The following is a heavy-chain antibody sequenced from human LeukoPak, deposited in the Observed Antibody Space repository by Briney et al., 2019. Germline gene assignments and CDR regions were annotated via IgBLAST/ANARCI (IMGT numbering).Heavy chain of an antibody. V-gene: IGHV3-53*01. Sequence: GGSLRLSCAASGFTVSSNYMSWVRQAPGKGLEWVSLLYSDGNTYYADSVKGRFTISRDNSKNTLYLQMNSLRAEDTAVYYCKPNWFDPWGQGTLVTVSS. CDR1: GFTVSSNY. CDR2: LYSDGNT. CDR3: KPNWFDP. J-gene: IGHJ5*02.